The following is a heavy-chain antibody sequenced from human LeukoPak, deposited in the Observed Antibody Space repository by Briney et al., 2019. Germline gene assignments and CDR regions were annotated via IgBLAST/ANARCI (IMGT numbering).Heavy chain of an antibody. Sequence: GESLKISCQASGYSFTSSWIGWARQMPGKGLEWMAIINPGDSDSRYSPSFQGQVTISADKSISTVYLQWGSLKASDTAMYYCARQPGAGWFDPWGQGTLVTVSS. CDR2: INPGDSDS. D-gene: IGHD3-10*01. J-gene: IGHJ5*02. V-gene: IGHV5-51*01. CDR3: ARQPGAGWFDP. CDR1: GYSFTSSW.